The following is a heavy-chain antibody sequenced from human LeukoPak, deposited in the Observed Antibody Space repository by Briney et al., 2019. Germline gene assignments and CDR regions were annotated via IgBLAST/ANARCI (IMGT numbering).Heavy chain of an antibody. CDR3: ARGNDSSGYYSEDY. Sequence: SETLSLTCTVSRGSLSSGDYYWSWIRQPPGKGLEWIGYIYYSGSTYYTPSLKSRVTISVDTSKNQFSLKLSSVTAADTAVYYCARGNDSSGYYSEDYWGQGTLVTVSS. V-gene: IGHV4-30-4*01. CDR1: RGSLSSGDYY. J-gene: IGHJ4*02. D-gene: IGHD3-22*01. CDR2: IYYSGST.